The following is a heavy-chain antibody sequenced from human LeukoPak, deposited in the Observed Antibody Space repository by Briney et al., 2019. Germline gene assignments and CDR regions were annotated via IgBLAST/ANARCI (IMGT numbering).Heavy chain of an antibody. CDR3: ARGIEAGPFDY. V-gene: IGHV4-34*01. CDR1: GGSFSGYY. D-gene: IGHD3-10*01. J-gene: IGHJ4*02. Sequence: SETLSLTCAVYGGSFSGYYWSWIRQPPGKGLEWIGEINHSGSTNYNPSLKSQVTISVDTSKNQFSLKLSSVTAADTAVYYCARGIEAGPFDYWGQGTLVTVSS. CDR2: INHSGST.